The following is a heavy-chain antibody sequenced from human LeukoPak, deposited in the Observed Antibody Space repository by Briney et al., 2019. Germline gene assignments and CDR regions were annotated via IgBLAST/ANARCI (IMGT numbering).Heavy chain of an antibody. CDR1: GGSISRYY. D-gene: IGHD3-3*01. CDR2: IYYSGST. Sequence: SETLSLTCIVSGGSISRYYWGWIRQPPGEGLEWIGYIYYSGSTKNNPSLKSRVTISVDTSKNQFSLKLSSVTAADTAVYYCARYDFLSGSHDAFDVWGQGTMVTVSS. CDR3: ARYDFLSGSHDAFDV. J-gene: IGHJ3*01. V-gene: IGHV4-59*01.